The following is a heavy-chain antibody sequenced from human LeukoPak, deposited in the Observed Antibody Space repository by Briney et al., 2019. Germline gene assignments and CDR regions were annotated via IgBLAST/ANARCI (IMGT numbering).Heavy chain of an antibody. CDR2: ISSSSSTI. Sequence: GGSLRLSCAASGFTFSSYSMNWVRQVPGKGLEWVSYISSSSSTIYYADSVKGRFTISRDNAKNSLYLQMNSLRAEDTAVYYCARDGREEAHDYSNYEGAFFDYWGQGTLVTVSS. V-gene: IGHV3-48*01. J-gene: IGHJ4*02. CDR3: ARDGREEAHDYSNYEGAFFDY. CDR1: GFTFSSYS. D-gene: IGHD4-11*01.